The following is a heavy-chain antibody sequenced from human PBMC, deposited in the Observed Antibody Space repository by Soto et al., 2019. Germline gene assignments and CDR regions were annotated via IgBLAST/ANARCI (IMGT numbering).Heavy chain of an antibody. CDR3: ARHGVRWEIRYFQH. V-gene: IGHV4-39*01. CDR2: IYYSGRT. D-gene: IGHD1-26*01. CDR1: DGSISISSYD. Sequence: SETLTLTCTFSDGSISISSYDWGWIRQPPGKGLEWIGSIYYSGRTYYNPSLKSRVTISVDTSKNQFSLKLSSVTAADTAVYYCARHGVRWEIRYFQHWGQGTMVTVSS. J-gene: IGHJ1*01.